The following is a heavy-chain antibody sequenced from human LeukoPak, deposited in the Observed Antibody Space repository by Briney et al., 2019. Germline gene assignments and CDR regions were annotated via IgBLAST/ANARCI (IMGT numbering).Heavy chain of an antibody. Sequence: GGSLRLSCAASGFTFSSYSMNWVRQAPGKGLEWVSSISSSSSYIYYADSVKGRFTISRDNAKNSLYLQMNSLRDEDTAVYYCARDPYSGSYGDYYYYYMDVWGKGTTVTISS. D-gene: IGHD1-26*01. V-gene: IGHV3-21*01. CDR1: GFTFSSYS. CDR3: ARDPYSGSYGDYYYYYMDV. J-gene: IGHJ6*03. CDR2: ISSSSSYI.